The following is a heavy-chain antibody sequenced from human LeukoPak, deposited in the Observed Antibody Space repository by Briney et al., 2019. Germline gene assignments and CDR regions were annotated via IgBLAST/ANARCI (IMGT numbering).Heavy chain of an antibody. Sequence: GRSLRLSCAASGFTFSSYGMHWVRQAPGKGLEWVAFIRYDGSNKYYADSVKGRFTISRDNSKNTLYLQMNSLRAEDTAVYYCAKDMCGGSCYPDDYWGQGTLVTVSS. CDR1: GFTFSSYG. D-gene: IGHD2-15*01. CDR2: IRYDGSNK. CDR3: AKDMCGGSCYPDDY. J-gene: IGHJ4*02. V-gene: IGHV3-30*02.